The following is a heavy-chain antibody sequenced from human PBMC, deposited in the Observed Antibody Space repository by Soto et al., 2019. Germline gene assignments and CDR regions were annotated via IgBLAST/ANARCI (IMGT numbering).Heavy chain of an antibody. CDR3: ARTPHRSSWPVIGGSEYFQH. CDR2: IIPLLGTV. J-gene: IGHJ1*01. CDR1: GGTFSSYT. V-gene: IGHV1-69*08. Sequence: QVQLVQSGAEVKKPGSSVKVSCKASGGTFSSYTISWVRQAHGQGLEWMGRIIPLLGTVNYAQKFQGRVTITADKSTSTAYMELSSLRSADTAVYYCARTPHRSSWPVIGGSEYFQHWAQGTLVTVSS. D-gene: IGHD6-13*01.